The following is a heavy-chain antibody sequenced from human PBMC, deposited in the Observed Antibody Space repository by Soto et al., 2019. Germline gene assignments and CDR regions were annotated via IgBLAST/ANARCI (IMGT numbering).Heavy chain of an antibody. CDR3: VHRGPVDETGMGFDF. Sequence: SGPTLVNPTQTLTLTCTFSGFSLNSRGVGVGWVRQPPGKALEWLAIVYWDDDKRYRPSLRSRLSIRKDTPTNQVVLTLTNTDPVDTATYYCVHRGPVDETGMGFDFWGQGSLVTVSS. V-gene: IGHV2-5*02. D-gene: IGHD3-9*01. J-gene: IGHJ4*02. CDR2: VYWDDDK. CDR1: GFSLNSRGVG.